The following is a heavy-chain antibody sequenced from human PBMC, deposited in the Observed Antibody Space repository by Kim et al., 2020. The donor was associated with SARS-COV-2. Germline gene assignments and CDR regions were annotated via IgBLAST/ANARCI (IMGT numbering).Heavy chain of an antibody. CDR3: ARQKGWFGP. J-gene: IGHJ5*02. Sequence: GESLKISCQASGYSFTSYWIAWVRQMPGKGLEWMGVIYPADSDTRYNPPFQGQVTISVDKSISTAYLQWNSLKASDTALYYCARQKGWFGPWGQGTRVTVSS. V-gene: IGHV5-51*01. CDR1: GYSFTSYW. CDR2: IYPADSDT.